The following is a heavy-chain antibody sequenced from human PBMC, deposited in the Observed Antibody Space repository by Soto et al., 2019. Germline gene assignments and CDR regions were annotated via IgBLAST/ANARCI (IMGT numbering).Heavy chain of an antibody. D-gene: IGHD3-10*01. CDR1: GGSISSYY. CDR2: IYYSGST. J-gene: IGHJ6*02. CDR3: ARLWFGESSYYYYGMDV. V-gene: IGHV4-59*01. Sequence: PSGTLSITCTVSGGSISSYYWGWSRQPPGKGLEWIGYIYYSGSTNYNPSLKSRVTISVDTSKNQFSLKLSSVTAADTAVYYCARLWFGESSYYYYGMDVRGQGTTLTVSS.